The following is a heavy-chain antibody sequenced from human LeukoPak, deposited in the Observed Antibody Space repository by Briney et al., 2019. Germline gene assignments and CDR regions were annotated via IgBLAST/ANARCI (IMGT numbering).Heavy chain of an antibody. Sequence: GASVKVSCETSGYTFTRYGVSWVRQAPGQGLEWMGWISPHNGNRDYAQKFKDRVTMTTDTPTNTVYLELRSLRPDDTAMYYCARTGYGSGSDDFDFWGQGTLVTVSS. CDR2: ISPHNGNR. V-gene: IGHV1-18*01. CDR3: ARTGYGSGSDDFDF. D-gene: IGHD3-10*01. CDR1: GYTFTRYG. J-gene: IGHJ4*02.